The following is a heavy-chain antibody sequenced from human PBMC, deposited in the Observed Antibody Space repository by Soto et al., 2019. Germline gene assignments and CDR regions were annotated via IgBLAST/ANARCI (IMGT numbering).Heavy chain of an antibody. Sequence: ASVKVSCKAPGYTFSGYYMHWIRQAPGQGLEYMGWINPNSGGTDYAQKFQGRVTMTRDTSISTAYMEISRLSSDDTAVYYCASGAISATAMGDYWGQGTVVTVSS. V-gene: IGHV1-2*02. J-gene: IGHJ4*02. CDR3: ASGAISATAMGDY. D-gene: IGHD2-21*02. CDR2: INPNSGGT. CDR1: GYTFSGYY.